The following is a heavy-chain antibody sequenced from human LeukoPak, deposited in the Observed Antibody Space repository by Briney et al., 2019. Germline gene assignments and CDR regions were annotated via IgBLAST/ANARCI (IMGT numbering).Heavy chain of an antibody. CDR2: ISYDGNIK. Sequence: GGSLRLSCAASGFTFSDYTVYWVRLAPGKGLQWVATISYDGNIKYYADSVKGRFTISRDNSKNTLYLQMNSLRAEDTAVYYCARDQGVVVIDTTPDYFDYWGQGTLVAVSS. D-gene: IGHD2-15*01. V-gene: IGHV3-30*04. CDR3: ARDQGVVVIDTTPDYFDY. J-gene: IGHJ4*02. CDR1: GFTFSDYT.